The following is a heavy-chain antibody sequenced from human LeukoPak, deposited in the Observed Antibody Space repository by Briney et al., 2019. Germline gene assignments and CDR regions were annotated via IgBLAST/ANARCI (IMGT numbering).Heavy chain of an antibody. D-gene: IGHD3-16*01. CDR2: IRSKANSYAT. V-gene: IGHV3-73*01. J-gene: IGHJ6*02. CDR3: TRHLGYYYGMDV. Sequence: GGSLKLSCAASGFTFSGSAMHWVRQASGKGLVWVGRIRSKANSYATAYAASVKGRFTISRDDSKNTAYLQMNSLKTEDTAVYYCTRHLGYYYGMDVWGQGTTVTVSS. CDR1: GFTFSGSA.